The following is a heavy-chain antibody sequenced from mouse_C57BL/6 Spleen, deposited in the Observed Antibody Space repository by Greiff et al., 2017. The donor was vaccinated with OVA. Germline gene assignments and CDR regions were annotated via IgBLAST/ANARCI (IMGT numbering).Heavy chain of an antibody. V-gene: IGHV2-2*01. CDR1: GFSLTSYG. CDR3: ALNWYFDV. Sequence: QVQLQQSGPGLVQPSQSLSITCTVSGFSLTSYGVHWVRQSPGTGLEWLGVIWSGGRTDYNAAFISRLSISKDNSKSQVFFKMNSLQADDTAIYYCALNWYFDVWGTGTTVTVSS. CDR2: IWSGGRT. J-gene: IGHJ1*03.